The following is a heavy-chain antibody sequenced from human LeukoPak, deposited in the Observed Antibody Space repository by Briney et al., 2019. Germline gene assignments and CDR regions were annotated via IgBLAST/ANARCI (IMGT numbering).Heavy chain of an antibody. Sequence: GGSLRLSCAASGFTFSSYWMSWVRQAPGKGLEWVANIKQDGSEKYYVDSVKGRFTISRDNAKNSLYLQMNSLRAEDTAVYYCAREKGSMVRGVIITLADYWGQGTLVTVSS. D-gene: IGHD3-10*01. V-gene: IGHV3-7*01. CDR2: IKQDGSEK. J-gene: IGHJ4*02. CDR3: AREKGSMVRGVIITLADY. CDR1: GFTFSSYW.